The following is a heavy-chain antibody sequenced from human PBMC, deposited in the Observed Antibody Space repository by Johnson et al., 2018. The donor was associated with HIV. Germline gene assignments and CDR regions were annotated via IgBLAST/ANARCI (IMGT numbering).Heavy chain of an antibody. D-gene: IGHD2-15*01. CDR2: ISYDGSDK. Sequence: VQLVESGGGVVQPGRSLRLSCAASGFTFSSYGMHWVRQAPAKGLEWVAVISYDGSDKDYADSVKGRFTISRDSSKNTLYLQMNSLRAEDTAVYYCASRPGGDFCSGGSCRPNPYDGFDIWGQGTKVTVSS. CDR3: ASRPGGDFCSGGSCRPNPYDGFDI. V-gene: IGHV3-30*04. J-gene: IGHJ3*02. CDR1: GFTFSSYG.